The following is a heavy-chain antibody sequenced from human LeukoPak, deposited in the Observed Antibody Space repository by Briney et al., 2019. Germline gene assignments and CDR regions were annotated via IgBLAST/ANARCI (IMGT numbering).Heavy chain of an antibody. CDR1: GFTFSTYS. CDR2: ISFDGNNK. J-gene: IGHJ6*03. D-gene: IGHD6-13*01. Sequence: GGSLRLSCAASGFTFSTYSMNWVRQAPGKGLEWVAVISFDGNNKYYADSVRGRFTISRDNSKNTLYLQMNSLRAEDTAVYYCARDGEIAAAGYYYYYYMDVWGKGTTVTVSS. CDR3: ARDGEIAAAGYYYYYYMDV. V-gene: IGHV3-30*03.